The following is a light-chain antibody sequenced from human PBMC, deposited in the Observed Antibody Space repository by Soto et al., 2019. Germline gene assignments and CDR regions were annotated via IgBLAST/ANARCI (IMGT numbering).Light chain of an antibody. CDR1: QSVLYSPNNKNY. J-gene: IGKJ4*01. V-gene: IGKV4-1*01. CDR2: WAS. CDR3: QQYYNAPVT. Sequence: DIVMTQSPDSLAVSLGERATINCKSSQSVLYSPNNKNYLTWYQQKQGQPPKLLFYWASTRESGVPDRFSGSRSGADFTLTINNLQAEDVAVYYCQQYYNAPVTFGGGTRVEIK.